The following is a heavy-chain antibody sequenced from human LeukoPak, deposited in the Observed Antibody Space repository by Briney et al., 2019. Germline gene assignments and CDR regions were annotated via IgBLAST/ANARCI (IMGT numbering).Heavy chain of an antibody. J-gene: IGHJ3*02. CDR1: GFTVSSNY. Sequence: GGSLRLSCAASGFTVSSNYMSWVRQAPGKGLEWVSVIYSGGSTYYADSVKGRFTISRDNSKNTLYLQMNSLRAEDTAVYYCARWDNWGSGAFDIWGQGTMVTVSS. D-gene: IGHD7-27*01. V-gene: IGHV3-53*01. CDR3: ARWDNWGSGAFDI. CDR2: IYSGGST.